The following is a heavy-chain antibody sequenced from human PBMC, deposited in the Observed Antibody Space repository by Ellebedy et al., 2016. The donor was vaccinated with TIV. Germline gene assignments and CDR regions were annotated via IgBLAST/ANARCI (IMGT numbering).Heavy chain of an antibody. D-gene: IGHD4-17*01. V-gene: IGHV3-7*01. CDR3: AREWVKYGIHLDV. CDR1: GFTFSAYW. Sequence: GESLKISCAASGFTFSAYWMTWVRQAPGKGLQWVANIKQDGSEKFYVDSVKGRFTISRDNANNSLFLQMTSLRAEDTAVYYCAREWVKYGIHLDVWGQGTTVTVSS. J-gene: IGHJ6*02. CDR2: IKQDGSEK.